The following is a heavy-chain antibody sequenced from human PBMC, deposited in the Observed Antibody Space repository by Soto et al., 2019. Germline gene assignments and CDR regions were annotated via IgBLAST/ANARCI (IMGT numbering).Heavy chain of an antibody. CDR2: IYYSGST. J-gene: IGHJ6*02. V-gene: IGHV4-59*01. CDR3: ARHLALGYGMDV. Sequence: PSETLSLTCTVSGGSISSYYWSWIRQPPGKGLEWIGYIYYSGSTNYNPSLKSRVTISVDTSKNQFSLKLSSVTAADTAVYYCARHLALGYGMDVWGQGTTVTVSS. CDR1: GGSISSYY. D-gene: IGHD3-10*01.